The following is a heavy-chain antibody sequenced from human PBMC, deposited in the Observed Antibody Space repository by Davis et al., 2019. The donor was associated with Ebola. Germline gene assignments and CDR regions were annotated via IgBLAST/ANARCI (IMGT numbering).Heavy chain of an antibody. V-gene: IGHV3-11*01. CDR1: GVTFSDFY. CDR3: AREGERYGYERDYGMDV. Sequence: GESLKISCAASGVTFSDFYMYWVRQAPGKGLEWVSSISNSGSTVYYADSVTGRFTVSRDNAKKSLFLQMNSLRAEDTAVDYCAREGERYGYERDYGMDVWGKGTTVTVSS. CDR2: ISNSGSTV. J-gene: IGHJ6*04. D-gene: IGHD5-12*01.